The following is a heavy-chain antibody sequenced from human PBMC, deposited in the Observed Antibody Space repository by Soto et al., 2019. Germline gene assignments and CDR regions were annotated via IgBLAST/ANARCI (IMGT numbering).Heavy chain of an antibody. Sequence: PSETMSLTCTVSGGSINDYYWSWIRQSPGKGLEWIGYIYYSGSTNYNPSLKSRVTISVDTSKNQFSLKLSSVTAADTAVYYCARVSDASSVYYLGNWFDPWGQGTLVTVSS. V-gene: IGHV4-59*12. CDR2: IYYSGST. CDR3: ARVSDASSVYYLGNWFDP. D-gene: IGHD3-22*01. CDR1: GGSINDYY. J-gene: IGHJ5*02.